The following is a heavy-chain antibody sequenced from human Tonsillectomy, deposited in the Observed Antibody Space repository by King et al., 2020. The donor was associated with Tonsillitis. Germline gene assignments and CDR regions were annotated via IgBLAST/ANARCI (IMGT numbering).Heavy chain of an antibody. CDR1: GGSIGSYY. CDR2: IYYSGST. Sequence: VQLQESGPGLVKPSETLSLTCTVSGGSIGSYYWSWIRQPPGKGLEWIGYIYYSGSTNYNPSLKSRFTISVDTSKNQFSLKLSSATAADTAVYYCARDKVCSGYYCAYGMDVWGQGTTVTVSS. D-gene: IGHD3-22*01. CDR3: ARDKVCSGYYCAYGMDV. J-gene: IGHJ6*02. V-gene: IGHV4-59*01.